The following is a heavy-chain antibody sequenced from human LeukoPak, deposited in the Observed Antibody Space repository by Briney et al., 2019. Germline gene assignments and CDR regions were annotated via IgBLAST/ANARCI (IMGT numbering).Heavy chain of an antibody. CDR1: GYTFTDYY. CDR3: ARGVAVTDRARFFDY. Sequence: ASVKVSCKTSGYTFTDYYVHWVRQAPGQGLEWMGWINPKRGVTNSAQKFQGRVTMTRDTSISTTYMELRSLISDDTAAYYCARGVAVTDRARFFDYWGQGTLVTVSS. J-gene: IGHJ4*02. CDR2: INPKRGVT. V-gene: IGHV1-2*02. D-gene: IGHD4-11*01.